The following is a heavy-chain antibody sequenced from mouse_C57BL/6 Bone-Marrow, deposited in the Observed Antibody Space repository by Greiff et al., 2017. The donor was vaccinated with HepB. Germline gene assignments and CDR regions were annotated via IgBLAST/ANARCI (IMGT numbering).Heavy chain of an antibody. Sequence: EVKLQESGGDLVKPGGSLKLSCAASGFTFSSYGMSWVRQTPDKRLEWVATISSGGSYTYYPDSVKGRFTLSRDNAKNTLYLQMSSLKSEDTAMYYCARHDAYWGQGTLVTVSA. CDR2: ISSGGSYT. CDR3: ARHDAY. J-gene: IGHJ3*01. CDR1: GFTFSSYG. V-gene: IGHV5-6*01.